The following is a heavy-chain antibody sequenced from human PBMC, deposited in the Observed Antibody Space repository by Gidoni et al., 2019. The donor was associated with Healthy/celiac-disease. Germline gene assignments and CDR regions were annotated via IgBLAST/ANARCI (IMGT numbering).Heavy chain of an antibody. Sequence: QVQLVQSGAEVKKPGASVKVSCTASGYTFTSFAIHWVRQATGQGLEWMGWMNPNSGNTGYAQKFQGRVTMTRNTSISTAYMELSSLRAEDTAVYYCAREGGSSGWLNYYYYGMDVWGQGTTATVSS. CDR2: MNPNSGNT. V-gene: IGHV1-8*01. CDR3: AREGGSSGWLNYYYYGMDV. D-gene: IGHD6-19*01. J-gene: IGHJ6*02. CDR1: GYTFTSFA.